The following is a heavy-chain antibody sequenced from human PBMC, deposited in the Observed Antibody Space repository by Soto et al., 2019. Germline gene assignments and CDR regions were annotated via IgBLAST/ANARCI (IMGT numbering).Heavy chain of an antibody. CDR3: AKDGRWSGYYFSWFDP. V-gene: IGHV3-9*01. CDR1: GFTFDDYA. J-gene: IGHJ5*02. Sequence: EVQLVESGGGLVQPGRSLRLSCAASGFTFDDYAMHWVRQAPGKGLEWVSGSRWNSGSIGYADSVTGRFTISRDNAKNSLYLQMNSLRAEDAALDYCAKDGRWSGYYFSWFDPWGQGTLVTVSS. D-gene: IGHD3-3*01. CDR2: SRWNSGSI.